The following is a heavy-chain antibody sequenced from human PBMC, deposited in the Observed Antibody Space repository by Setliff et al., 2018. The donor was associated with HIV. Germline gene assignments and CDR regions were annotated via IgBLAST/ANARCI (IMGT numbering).Heavy chain of an antibody. Sequence: ASVKVSCKASGYTFTGYYMHWVRQAPGQGLEWMERINPNSGGTNYAQKFQGRVTMTRDTSISTAYMELSRLRSDDTAVYYCARDLVGATGFDYWGQGTLVTVSS. J-gene: IGHJ4*02. D-gene: IGHD1-26*01. CDR2: INPNSGGT. V-gene: IGHV1-2*06. CDR3: ARDLVGATGFDY. CDR1: GYTFTGYY.